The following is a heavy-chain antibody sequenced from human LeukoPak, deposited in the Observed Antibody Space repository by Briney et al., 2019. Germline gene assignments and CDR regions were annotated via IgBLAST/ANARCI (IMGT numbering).Heavy chain of an antibody. CDR2: INPNSGGT. CDR3: ARDRSYDYVWGSYRPHDAFDI. D-gene: IGHD3-16*02. V-gene: IGHV1-2*02. Sequence: ASVKVSCKASGYTFTGYYMHWVRQAPGEGLEWMGWINPNSGGTKYAQKFQGRVTMTRDTSINTAYMEVRRLTSDDTAVYYCARDRSYDYVWGSYRPHDAFDIWGQGTMVTVSS. J-gene: IGHJ3*02. CDR1: GYTFTGYY.